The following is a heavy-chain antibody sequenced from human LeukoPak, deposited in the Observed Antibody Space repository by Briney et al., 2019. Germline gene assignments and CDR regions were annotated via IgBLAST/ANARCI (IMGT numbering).Heavy chain of an antibody. CDR1: GYTLTELS. J-gene: IGHJ4*02. CDR2: FDPEDGET. V-gene: IGHV1-24*01. CDR3: ATDLYSTDY. Sequence: GASVKVSCKVSGYTLTELSIHWVRQAPGKGLEWMGGFDPEDGETIYAQKFQGRVTMTTDTSTSTAYMELRSLRSDDTAVYYCATDLYSTDYWGQGTLVTVSS. D-gene: IGHD6-13*01.